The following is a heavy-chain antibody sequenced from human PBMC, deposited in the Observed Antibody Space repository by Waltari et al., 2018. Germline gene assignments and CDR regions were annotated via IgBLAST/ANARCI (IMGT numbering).Heavy chain of an antibody. V-gene: IGHV1-46*01. CDR1: EYTFASSY. Sequence: QVQLVQSGAEVKKPGASVKISCKTSEYTFASSYVHWVRQAPGQGLEWMGIINPSGGSTIYAQRVQGRVNMTRDTSTSTVYMELSSLKSEDTAVYYCATDTGALWMDVWGQGTTVTVSS. J-gene: IGHJ6*02. D-gene: IGHD2-21*01. CDR3: ATDTGALWMDV. CDR2: INPSGGST.